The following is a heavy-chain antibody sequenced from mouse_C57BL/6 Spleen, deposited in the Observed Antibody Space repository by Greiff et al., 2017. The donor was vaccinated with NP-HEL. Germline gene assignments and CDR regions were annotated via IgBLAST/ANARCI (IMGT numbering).Heavy chain of an antibody. CDR3: ASRLFAY. Sequence: EVQVVESGGGLVKPGGSLKLSCAASGFTFSSYAMSWVRQTPEKRLEWVATISDGGSYTYYPDNVKGRFTISRDNAKNNLYLQMSHLKSEDTAMYYCASRLFAYWGQGTLVTVSA. CDR2: ISDGGSYT. V-gene: IGHV5-4*03. CDR1: GFTFSSYA. J-gene: IGHJ3*01.